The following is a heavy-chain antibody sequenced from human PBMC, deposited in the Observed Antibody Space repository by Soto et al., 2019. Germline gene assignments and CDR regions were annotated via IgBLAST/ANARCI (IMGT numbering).Heavy chain of an antibody. CDR3: ARDEGREDTRTYRQFDY. V-gene: IGHV1-69*01. Sequence: QVQLVQSGAEVKKPGSSVKVSCKASGGTFSSYAISWVRQAPGQGLEWMGGIIPIFGTANYAQKFQGRVTITADESTSTAYMELSSLRSEDTAVYYCARDEGREDTRTYRQFDYWGQGTLVTVSS. CDR2: IIPIFGTA. J-gene: IGHJ4*02. D-gene: IGHD2-15*01. CDR1: GGTFSSYA.